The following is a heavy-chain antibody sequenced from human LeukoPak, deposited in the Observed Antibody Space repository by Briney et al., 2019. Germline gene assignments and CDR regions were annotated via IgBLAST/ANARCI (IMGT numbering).Heavy chain of an antibody. V-gene: IGHV4-34*01. D-gene: IGHD6-19*01. J-gene: IGHJ3*02. CDR1: GGSFSGYY. CDR3: ARQGRDEQWLVFDAFDI. Sequence: SETLSLTCAVYGGSFSGYYWSWIRQPPGKGLEWIGEINHSGSTNYNPSLKSRVTISVDTSKNQFSLKLSSVTAADTAVYYCARQGRDEQWLVFDAFDIWGQGTMATVSS. CDR2: INHSGST.